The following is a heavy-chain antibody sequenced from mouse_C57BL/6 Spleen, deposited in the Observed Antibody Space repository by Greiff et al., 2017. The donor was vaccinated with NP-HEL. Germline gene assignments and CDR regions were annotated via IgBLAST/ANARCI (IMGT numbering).Heavy chain of an antibody. CDR1: GYTFTSYW. V-gene: IGHV1-59*01. CDR2: IDPSDSYT. D-gene: IGHD2-4*01. J-gene: IGHJ2*01. Sequence: VQLQQPGAELVRPGTSVKLSCKASGYTFTSYWMHWVKQRPGQGLEWIGVIDPSDSYTNYNQKFKGKATLTVDTSSSTAYMQLSSLTSEDSAVYYCARDDYDYDKVDYWGQGTTLTVSS. CDR3: ARDDYDYDKVDY.